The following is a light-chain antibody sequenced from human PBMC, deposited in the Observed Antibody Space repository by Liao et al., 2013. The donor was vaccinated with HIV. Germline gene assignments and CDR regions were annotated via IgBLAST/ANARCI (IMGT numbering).Light chain of an antibody. CDR3: QAWDSSTAV. Sequence: SYVVTQPPSVSVAPGKAATITCGGKNIGSKGVHWYQQKPGQAPVLVIYYDRQRPSGIPERFSGSNSGDTATLTISGTQAMDEADYYCQAWDSSTAVFGTGTRVTVL. CDR2: YDR. CDR1: NIGSKG. J-gene: IGLJ1*01. V-gene: IGLV3-21*01.